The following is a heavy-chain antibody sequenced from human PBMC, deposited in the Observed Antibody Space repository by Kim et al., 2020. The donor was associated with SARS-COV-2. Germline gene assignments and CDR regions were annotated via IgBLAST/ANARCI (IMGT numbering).Heavy chain of an antibody. D-gene: IGHD3-10*01. CDR2: SSGSSV. J-gene: IGHJ4*02. V-gene: IGHV3-48*03. CDR3: ASGGKY. Sequence: SSGSSVYYADSAKGRFTLSRDNAKNSLFLQMNSLRAEDTAVYYCASGGKYWGQGTLVTVSS.